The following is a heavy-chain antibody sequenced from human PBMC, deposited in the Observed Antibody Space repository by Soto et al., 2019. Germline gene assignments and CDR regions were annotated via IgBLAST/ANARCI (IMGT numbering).Heavy chain of an antibody. CDR3: ARHGFYGDYSSNYFDP. CDR2: IYPSDSDT. D-gene: IGHD4-17*01. Sequence: PGESLKISCKGSGYSITNYWIAWVRQMPGKGLEYMGIIYPSDSDTRYSPSFQGQVTIPADKSISTDYLQWSSLKASDTAIYYCARHGFYGDYSSNYFDPWGQGTLVTVSS. J-gene: IGHJ5*02. V-gene: IGHV5-51*01. CDR1: GYSITNYW.